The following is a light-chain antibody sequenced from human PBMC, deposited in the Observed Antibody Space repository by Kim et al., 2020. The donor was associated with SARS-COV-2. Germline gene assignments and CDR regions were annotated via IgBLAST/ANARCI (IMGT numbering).Light chain of an antibody. V-gene: IGLV1-40*01. J-gene: IGLJ1*01. CDR2: GNN. CDR3: QSYDSSLSGYV. Sequence: QRGTISCTGSSSNIGAGYDVHWYQQLPETAPKLLIYGNNNRPSGVPDRFSGSKSGTSASLAITGLQAEDEADYYCQSYDSSLSGYVFGTGTKVTVL. CDR1: SSNIGAGYD.